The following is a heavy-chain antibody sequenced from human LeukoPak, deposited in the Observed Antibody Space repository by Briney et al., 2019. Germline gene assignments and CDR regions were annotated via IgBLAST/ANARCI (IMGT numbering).Heavy chain of an antibody. D-gene: IGHD5-12*01. CDR1: GYTFTSYY. Sequence: ASVKVSCKASGYTFTSYYMHWVRQAPGQGLEWMGIINPSGGSTSYAQKFQGRVTMTRDTSTSTVYTELSSLRSEDTAVYYCARDAGGYSGKYGMDVWGQGTTVTVSS. CDR2: INPSGGST. V-gene: IGHV1-46*01. J-gene: IGHJ6*02. CDR3: ARDAGGYSGKYGMDV.